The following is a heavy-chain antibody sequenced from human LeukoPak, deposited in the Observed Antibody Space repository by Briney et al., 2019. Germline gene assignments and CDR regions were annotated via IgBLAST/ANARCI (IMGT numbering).Heavy chain of an antibody. D-gene: IGHD6-19*01. V-gene: IGHV1-8*01. CDR1: GYTFTSYD. J-gene: IGHJ5*02. CDR2: MNPNSGNT. CDR3: ARGRRLRGWYPNNWFDP. Sequence: ASVKVSCKASGYTFTSYDINWVRQATGQGLEGMGWMNPNSGNTGYAQKFQGRVTMTRNTSISTAYMELSSLRSEDTAVYYCARGRRLRGWYPNNWFDPWGQGTLVTVSS.